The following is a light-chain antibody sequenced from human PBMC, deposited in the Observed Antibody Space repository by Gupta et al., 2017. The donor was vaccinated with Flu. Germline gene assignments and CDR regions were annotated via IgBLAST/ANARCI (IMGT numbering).Light chain of an antibody. Sequence: QSALTQPASASGSPGQSITITCTGTRSDVGGYNYVSWYQQHPGKAPKLMIYDVSNRPSGVSNRFSGSKSGNTASLTISGLQADDQADYYCSSYTSSSTLVLFGGGTRLTVL. V-gene: IGLV2-14*03. J-gene: IGLJ2*01. CDR3: SSYTSSSTLVL. CDR2: DVS. CDR1: RSDVGGYNY.